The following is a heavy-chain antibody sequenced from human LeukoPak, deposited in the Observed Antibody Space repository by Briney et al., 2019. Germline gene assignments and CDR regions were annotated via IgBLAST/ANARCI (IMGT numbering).Heavy chain of an antibody. D-gene: IGHD3-3*01. Sequence: GGSLRLSCAASGFTFSTYSMNWVRQAPGKGLEWVSAISGSGGSTYYADSVKGRFTISRDNSKNTLYLQMNSLRAEDTAVYYCAKSEEATIFGVATWGQGTLVTVSS. CDR2: ISGSGGST. CDR3: AKSEEATIFGVAT. J-gene: IGHJ4*02. V-gene: IGHV3-23*01. CDR1: GFTFSTYS.